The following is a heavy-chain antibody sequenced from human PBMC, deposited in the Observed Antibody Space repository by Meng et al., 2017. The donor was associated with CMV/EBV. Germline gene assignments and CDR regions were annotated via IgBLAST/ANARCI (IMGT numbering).Heavy chain of an antibody. CDR1: GGSFSGYY. V-gene: IGHV4-34*01. J-gene: IGHJ5*02. Sequence: VQPRQWGTGLLKPSEPLTLTCPVYGGSFSGYYWSRIRQPPGKGLEWIGEINHSGSTNYNPSLKSRVTISVDTSKNQFSLKLSSVTAADTAVYYCARGGNWFDPWGQGTLVTVSS. CDR3: ARGGNWFDP. CDR2: INHSGST.